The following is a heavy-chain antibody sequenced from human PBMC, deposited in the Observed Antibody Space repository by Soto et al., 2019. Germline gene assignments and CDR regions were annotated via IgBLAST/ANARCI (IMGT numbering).Heavy chain of an antibody. CDR3: AKDRRGTTVTTLRPDYYYYGMDV. V-gene: IGHV3-30*18. CDR2: ISYDGSNK. J-gene: IGHJ6*02. D-gene: IGHD4-17*01. CDR1: GFTFSSYG. Sequence: VESGGGVVQPGRSLRLSCAASGFTFSSYGMHWVRQAPGKGLEWVAVISYDGSNKYYADSVKGRFTISRDNSKNTRYLQMNSLRAEDTAVYYCAKDRRGTTVTTLRPDYYYYGMDVWGQGTTVTVSS.